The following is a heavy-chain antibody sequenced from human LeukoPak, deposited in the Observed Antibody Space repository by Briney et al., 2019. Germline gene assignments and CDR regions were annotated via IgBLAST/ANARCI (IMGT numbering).Heavy chain of an antibody. Sequence: ASVKVSCKASGYTLTDYYMHWMRQAPGQRFEWMGWINPNNGDTNYAQKFQGRVTMTRDTSISTAYLELSRLRSDDTAVYYCARDPGAQIYAGTLANDYWGQGTLVTVSS. CDR3: ARDPGAQIYAGTLANDY. J-gene: IGHJ4*02. V-gene: IGHV1-2*02. D-gene: IGHD6-13*01. CDR2: INPNNGDT. CDR1: GYTLTDYY.